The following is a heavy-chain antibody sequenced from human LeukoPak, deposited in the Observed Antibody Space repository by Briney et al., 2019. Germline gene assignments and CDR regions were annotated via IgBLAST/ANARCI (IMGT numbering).Heavy chain of an antibody. Sequence: ASVKVSCKASGYTFTSYDINWVRQATGQGLEWMGCMNPNSGNTGYAQKFQGRVTMTRNTSISTAYMELSSLRSEDTAVYYCARVVPAAQDAFDIWGQGTMVTVSS. CDR1: GYTFTSYD. CDR2: MNPNSGNT. CDR3: ARVVPAAQDAFDI. V-gene: IGHV1-8*01. D-gene: IGHD2-2*01. J-gene: IGHJ3*02.